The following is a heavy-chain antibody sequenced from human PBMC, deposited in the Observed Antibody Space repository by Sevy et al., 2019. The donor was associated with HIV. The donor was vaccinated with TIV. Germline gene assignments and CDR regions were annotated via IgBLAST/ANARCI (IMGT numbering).Heavy chain of an antibody. CDR3: TRNGGAFDNGFDP. CDR2: ITSSASTT. Sequence: GGSLRLSCAASGFLFGTHAMSWVRQAPGKGLEWVSGITSSASTTYYADSVKGRFTISRDNAKNSLNLQMNSLRAEDTAVYYCTRNGGAFDNGFDPWGQGTLVTVSS. CDR1: GFLFGTHA. J-gene: IGHJ5*02. D-gene: IGHD2-8*01. V-gene: IGHV3-23*01.